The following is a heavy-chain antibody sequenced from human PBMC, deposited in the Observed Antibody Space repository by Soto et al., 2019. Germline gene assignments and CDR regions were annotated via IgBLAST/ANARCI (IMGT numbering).Heavy chain of an antibody. V-gene: IGHV3-48*03. CDR1: AFTFSSSE. J-gene: IGHJ4*02. CDR3: ARDEGSAWYFDD. D-gene: IGHD6-19*01. CDR2: ISSSGTTI. Sequence: GGSLRLSCTDSAFTFSSSEMIWVRQAPGKGLEWLSYISSSGTTIYYADSVKGRFIISRDNAKKSLYLQMNSLRVEDTAVYYCARDEGSAWYFDDWGQGTLVTVSS.